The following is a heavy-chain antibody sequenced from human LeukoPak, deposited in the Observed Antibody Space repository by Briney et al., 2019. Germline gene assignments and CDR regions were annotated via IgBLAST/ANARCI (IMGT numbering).Heavy chain of an antibody. Sequence: SQTLSLTCAVSGGSISSGGYSWSWIRQPPGKGLEWTGYIYHSGSTYYNPSLKSRVTISVDRSKNQFSLKLSSVTAADTAVYYCARASGYSSSPFDYWGQGTLVTVSS. V-gene: IGHV4-30-2*01. CDR3: ARASGYSSSPFDY. CDR2: IYHSGST. D-gene: IGHD3-3*01. CDR1: GGSISSGGYS. J-gene: IGHJ4*02.